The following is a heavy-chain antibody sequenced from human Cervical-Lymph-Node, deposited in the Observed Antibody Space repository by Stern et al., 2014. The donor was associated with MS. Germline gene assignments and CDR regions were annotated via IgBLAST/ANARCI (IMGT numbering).Heavy chain of an antibody. CDR3: ARDKPWGVVRAAIDH. CDR2: ISPYNGNT. D-gene: IGHD2-2*01. J-gene: IGHJ4*02. V-gene: IGHV1-18*01. Sequence: QVQLVQSGAEVKKPGASVKVSCKASGYSFTNYGISWVRQAPGQGLEWMGWISPYNGNTNYAQNLQVRVNMTTDTSTNTAYMELRSLRSDDTAVYYCARDKPWGVVRAAIDHWGQGTLVTVSS. CDR1: GYSFTNYG.